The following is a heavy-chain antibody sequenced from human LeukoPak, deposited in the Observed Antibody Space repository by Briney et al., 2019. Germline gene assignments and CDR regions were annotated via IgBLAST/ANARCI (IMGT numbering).Heavy chain of an antibody. Sequence: RASVKVSCKASGYTFTSYDINWVRQATGQGLEWMGWMNPNSGSTGYAQKFQGRVTMTRNTSISTAYMELSSLRSEDTAVYYCATDLAMYSTTELDYWGQGTLVTVSS. D-gene: IGHD4-17*01. V-gene: IGHV1-8*02. J-gene: IGHJ4*02. CDR2: MNPNSGST. CDR3: ATDLAMYSTTELDY. CDR1: GYTFTSYD.